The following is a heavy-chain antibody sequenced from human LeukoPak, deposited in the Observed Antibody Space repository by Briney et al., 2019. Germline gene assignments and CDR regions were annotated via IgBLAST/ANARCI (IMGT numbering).Heavy chain of an antibody. V-gene: IGHV3-7*04. D-gene: IGHD6-13*01. J-gene: IGHJ5*02. Sequence: GGSLRLSCAASGFTFSDYYMSWIRQAPGRGLEWVANIKVDGSEKYYVDSVKGRFTISRDNAENSLYLQMNSLRAEDTAVYYCARGTSSSPNWFDPWGQGTLVTVSS. CDR3: ARGTSSSPNWFDP. CDR2: IKVDGSEK. CDR1: GFTFSDYY.